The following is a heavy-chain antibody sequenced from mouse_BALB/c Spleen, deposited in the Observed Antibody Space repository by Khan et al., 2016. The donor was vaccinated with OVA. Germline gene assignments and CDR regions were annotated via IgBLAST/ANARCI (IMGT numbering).Heavy chain of an antibody. CDR1: GFTLSRYA. Sequence: EVQLVESGGGLVKPGGPLKVSCAVSGFTLSRYAMSWVRQTPEKRLEWVATISSGGTYTYYPDSVKGRFTISRDNAENTLYLQMSGLRSEDTAMYYCARSDGYYGRGAMDYWGQGTSVTVSS. D-gene: IGHD2-3*01. CDR2: ISSGGTYT. J-gene: IGHJ4*01. V-gene: IGHV5-9-3*01. CDR3: ARSDGYYGRGAMDY.